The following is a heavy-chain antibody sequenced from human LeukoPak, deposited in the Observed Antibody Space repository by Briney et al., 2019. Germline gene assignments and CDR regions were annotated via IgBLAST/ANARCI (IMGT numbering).Heavy chain of an antibody. J-gene: IGHJ5*02. CDR1: GGSFGGYY. V-gene: IGHV4-34*01. D-gene: IGHD3-10*01. Sequence: SETLSLTCAVYGGSFGGYYWSWIRQPPGKGLEWIGEINHSGSTNYNPSLKSRVTISVDTSKNQFSLKLSSVTAADTAVYYCARTNGYYGSGSSPWGQGTLVTVSS. CDR3: ARTNGYYGSGSSP. CDR2: INHSGST.